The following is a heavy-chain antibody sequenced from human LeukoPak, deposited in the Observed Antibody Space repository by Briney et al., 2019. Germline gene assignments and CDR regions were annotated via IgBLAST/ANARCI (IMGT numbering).Heavy chain of an antibody. D-gene: IGHD3-10*01. CDR2: IKQDESEK. J-gene: IGHJ3*02. CDR1: GFTFSSYT. CDR3: ARDKEEMVRAPYAFGI. Sequence: GGSLRLSCAASGFTFSSYTMNWVRQAPGKGLEWVANIKQDESEKYYVDSVKGRFTISRDNAKNSLYLQMNSLRAEDTAVYYCARDKEEMVRAPYAFGIWGQGTMVTVSS. V-gene: IGHV3-7*01.